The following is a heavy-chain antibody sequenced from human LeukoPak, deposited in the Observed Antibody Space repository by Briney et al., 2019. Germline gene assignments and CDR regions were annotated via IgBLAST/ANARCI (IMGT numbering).Heavy chain of an antibody. CDR1: GFTFSSSA. D-gene: IGHD3-16*01. V-gene: IGHV3-23*01. J-gene: IGHJ4*02. CDR3: AKESPGDLDY. Sequence: PGGSLRLSCAASGFTFSSSAMSWVRQAPGKGLEWVSVITNSGHSTNYADSVKGRFTISRDNSKNTLYLQMNSLRAEDTAVYYCAKESPGDLDYWGQGTLVTVSS. CDR2: ITNSGHST.